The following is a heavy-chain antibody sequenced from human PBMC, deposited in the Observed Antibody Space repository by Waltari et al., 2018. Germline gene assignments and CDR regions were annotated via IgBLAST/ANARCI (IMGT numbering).Heavy chain of an antibody. J-gene: IGHJ4*02. CDR3: ASSYYDTSGYSPFDY. D-gene: IGHD3-22*01. CDR1: GGTFNDPS. Sequence: QVQLQQWGAGLLKPSETLSLTCAVYGGTFNDPSWNWIRQPPGKGLEWIGQINDSGSTNYNPSLRSRVTISVDTSKNQFSLNLSSVTAADTAVYYCASSYYDTSGYSPFDYWGQGTLVTVSS. CDR2: INDSGST. V-gene: IGHV4-34*01.